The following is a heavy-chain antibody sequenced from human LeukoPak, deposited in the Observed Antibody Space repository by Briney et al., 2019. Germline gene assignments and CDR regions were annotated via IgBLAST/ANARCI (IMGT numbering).Heavy chain of an antibody. CDR2: IYSGGST. CDR1: GLTVSSNY. V-gene: IGHV3-53*01. D-gene: IGHD6-13*01. J-gene: IGHJ4*02. Sequence: GGSLRLSCAASGLTVSSNYMSWVRQAPGKGLEWVSVIYSGGSTYYADSVKGRFTISRDNSENTLYLQMHSLRAEDTAVYYCASSSSWYRMDYWGQGTLVTVSS. CDR3: ASSSSWYRMDY.